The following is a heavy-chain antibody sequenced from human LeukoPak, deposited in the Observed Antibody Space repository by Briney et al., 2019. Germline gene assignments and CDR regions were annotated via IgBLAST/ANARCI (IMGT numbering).Heavy chain of an antibody. J-gene: IGHJ4*02. CDR3: ARSPRITGTRPAKVNLVDY. CDR1: GGSFSGYY. V-gene: IGHV4-34*01. Sequence: SETLSLTCAVYGGSFSGYYWSWIRQPPGKGLEWIGEINHSGSTNYNPSLKSRVTVSVDTSKNQFSLKLSSVTAADTAVYHCARSPRITGTRPAKVNLVDYWGQGTLVTVSS. D-gene: IGHD1-7*01. CDR2: INHSGST.